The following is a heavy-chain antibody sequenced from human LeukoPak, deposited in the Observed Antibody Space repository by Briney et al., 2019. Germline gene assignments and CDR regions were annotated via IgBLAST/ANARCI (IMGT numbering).Heavy chain of an antibody. D-gene: IGHD1-26*01. V-gene: IGHV3-20*01. Sequence: PGGSLRLSCAASGFTFDDYGMSWVRQAPGKGLEWVSGINWNGGSTGYADSVKGRFTISRDNAKNSLYLQLNSLRAEDTALYHCARVSGSYYGAFDIWGQGTMVTVSS. J-gene: IGHJ3*02. CDR1: GFTFDDYG. CDR3: ARVSGSYYGAFDI. CDR2: INWNGGST.